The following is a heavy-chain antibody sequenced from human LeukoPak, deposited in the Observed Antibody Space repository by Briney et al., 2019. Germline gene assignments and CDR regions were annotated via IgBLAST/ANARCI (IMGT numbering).Heavy chain of an antibody. CDR1: GGSFTNYY. D-gene: IGHD3-3*01. CDR2: IHHRAGT. CDR3: ARMDFWSGYYLDY. V-gene: IGHV4-34*01. J-gene: IGHJ4*01. Sequence: SETLSLTCAVYGGSFTNYYWSWIRQVPGKGLEWIGEIHHRAGTNYNPSLKSRVTISVDTSKNQFSLKLSSVTAADTAVYYCARMDFWSGYYLDYWGQEPWSPSPQ.